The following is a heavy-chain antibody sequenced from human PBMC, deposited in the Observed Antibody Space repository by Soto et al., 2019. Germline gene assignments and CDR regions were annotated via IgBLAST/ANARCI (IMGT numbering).Heavy chain of an antibody. Sequence: QVQLVQSGAEVKKPGASVKVSCKASGYTFSNYGISWVRQAPGQGLEWMGWNSAYNGNTNYAQKLQGRVTMTTDTSTSTAYMELRSLRSDDTAVYYCARGQWLVGGYYYGMDVRGQGTTVTVSS. CDR2: NSAYNGNT. J-gene: IGHJ6*02. V-gene: IGHV1-18*01. D-gene: IGHD6-19*01. CDR3: ARGQWLVGGYYYGMDV. CDR1: GYTFSNYG.